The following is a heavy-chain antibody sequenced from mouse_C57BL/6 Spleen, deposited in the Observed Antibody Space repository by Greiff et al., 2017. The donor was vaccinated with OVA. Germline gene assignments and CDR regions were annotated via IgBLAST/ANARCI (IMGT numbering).Heavy chain of an antibody. V-gene: IGHV8-8*01. CDR2: IWRDDDK. D-gene: IGHD1-1*01. J-gene: IGHJ2*01. CDR3: ARMGDYGSSYYYDY. Sequence: QVTLKESGPGILQPSQSLSLSCSFSGFSLSTFGMGVGWIRQPSGQGLEWLAHIWRDDDKYYNPALKSRLTISKDTTKNQVFLKIANVDTADTATYYCARMGDYGSSYYYDYWGQGTTLTVSS. CDR1: GFSLSTFGMG.